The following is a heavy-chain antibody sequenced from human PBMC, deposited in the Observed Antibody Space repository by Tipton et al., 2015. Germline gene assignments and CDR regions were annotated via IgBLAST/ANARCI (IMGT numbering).Heavy chain of an antibody. Sequence: QSGAEVKKPGASVKVSCKASGYTFITYGISWVRQAPGQGLEWMGRISAYNGNTNYAQKLQGRVTMTTDTSTSTAYMELRSLRSDDTAVYYCARVYGSGSYLSYYGMDVWGQGTTVTVSS. V-gene: IGHV1-18*01. CDR1: GYTFITYG. J-gene: IGHJ6*02. CDR2: ISAYNGNT. D-gene: IGHD3-10*01. CDR3: ARVYGSGSYLSYYGMDV.